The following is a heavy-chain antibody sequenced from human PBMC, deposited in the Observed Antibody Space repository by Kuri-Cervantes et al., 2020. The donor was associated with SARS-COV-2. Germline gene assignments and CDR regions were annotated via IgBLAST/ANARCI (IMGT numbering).Heavy chain of an antibody. J-gene: IGHJ6*03. Sequence: GESLKISCKGSGYSFTSYWIGWVRQMPGKGLEWMGIIYPGDSDTRYSPSFQGQVTISTDKSISTVYLQWSSLKASDTAMYYCARLEPWGVTNYYYYYMDGWGKGTKVTVSS. V-gene: IGHV5-51*01. D-gene: IGHD4-11*01. CDR1: GYSFTSYW. CDR2: IYPGDSDT. CDR3: ARLEPWGVTNYYYYYMDG.